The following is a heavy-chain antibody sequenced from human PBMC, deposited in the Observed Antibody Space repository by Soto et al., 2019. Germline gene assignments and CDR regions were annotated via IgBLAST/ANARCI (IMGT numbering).Heavy chain of an antibody. D-gene: IGHD3-22*01. J-gene: IGHJ4*02. CDR2: ISYSGSS. CDR3: ARERPYYGFDY. Sequence: SETLSLTCTVSGASVSSGTYYWSWIRQTPGKGLEWIGYISYSGSSNYNPSLKSRVTISVDMSQNQFSLNLTSVTAADTAVYYCARERPYYGFDYWGQGTLVTVSS. V-gene: IGHV4-61*01. CDR1: GASVSSGTYY.